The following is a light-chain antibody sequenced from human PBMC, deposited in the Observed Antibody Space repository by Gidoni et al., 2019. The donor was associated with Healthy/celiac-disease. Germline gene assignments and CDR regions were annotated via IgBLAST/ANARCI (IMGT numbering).Light chain of an antibody. V-gene: IGLV2-23*02. CDR3: FSYAGSSTFVV. CDR1: SSDVGSYNL. CDR2: EVS. J-gene: IGLJ2*01. Sequence: QSALTQPASVSGSPGQSITISCTGTSSDVGSYNLVSWYQQHPGKAPKLMIYEVSKRPSGVSNRFSGSKSGNTASLTISGLQAEDEADYYCFSYAGSSTFVVFGGGTKLTVL.